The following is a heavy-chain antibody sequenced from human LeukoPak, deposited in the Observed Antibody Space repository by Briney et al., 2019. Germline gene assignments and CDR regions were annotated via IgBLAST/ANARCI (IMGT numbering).Heavy chain of an antibody. D-gene: IGHD6-19*01. CDR2: IYYSGST. CDR1: GGSISSYY. Sequence: PSETLSLTCTVSGGSISSYYWSWIRQAPGKGLEWIGYIYYSGSTNYNPSLKSRVTISVDTSKNQFSLKLSSVTAADTAVYYCARVGYSSGWFIDYWGQGTLVTVSS. J-gene: IGHJ4*02. V-gene: IGHV4-59*01. CDR3: ARVGYSSGWFIDY.